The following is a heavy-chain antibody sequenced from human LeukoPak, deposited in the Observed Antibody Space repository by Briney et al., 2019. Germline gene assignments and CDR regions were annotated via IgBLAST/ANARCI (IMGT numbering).Heavy chain of an antibody. J-gene: IGHJ4*02. CDR1: GYTFTSYD. CDR3: AFRPRAYYDSSGYYRDY. V-gene: IGHV1-8*03. Sequence: ASVKVSCKASGYTFTSYDINWVRQANGQGLEWMGWRNPNSGNTGYAQKFQGRVTITADESTSTAYMELSSLRSEDTAVYYCAFRPRAYYDSSGYYRDYWGQGTLVTVSS. D-gene: IGHD3-22*01. CDR2: RNPNSGNT.